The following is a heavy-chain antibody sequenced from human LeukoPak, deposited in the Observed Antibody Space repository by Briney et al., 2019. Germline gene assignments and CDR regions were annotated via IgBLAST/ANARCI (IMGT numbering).Heavy chain of an antibody. V-gene: IGHV3-7*01. D-gene: IGHD3-22*01. CDR1: GVMFSKYW. Sequence: GGALRLSCEAPGVMFSKYWMTWVCQAPGKGREWVANIRGDGGVKYSLDSVKGRFSISRDNAKNSLYLEMNTLRAEDTAVYYGSRDANYYDSSRHYFDAFDIWGRGTMVTVSS. CDR3: SRDANYYDSSRHYFDAFDI. J-gene: IGHJ3*02. CDR2: IRGDGGVK.